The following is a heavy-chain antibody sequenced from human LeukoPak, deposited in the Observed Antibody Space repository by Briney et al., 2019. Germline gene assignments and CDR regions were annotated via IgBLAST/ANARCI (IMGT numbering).Heavy chain of an antibody. Sequence: SEPLSLTCTVSGGSISSSSYYWGWIRQPPGKGLEWIGFIYDSGSTNYNSSLKSRVTISVDTSKNQFSLKLSSVTAADTAVYYCARGGIIVGVDYWGLGTLVTVSS. J-gene: IGHJ4*02. CDR2: IYDSGST. CDR1: GGSISSSSYY. CDR3: ARGGIIVGVDY. V-gene: IGHV4-61*05. D-gene: IGHD1-26*01.